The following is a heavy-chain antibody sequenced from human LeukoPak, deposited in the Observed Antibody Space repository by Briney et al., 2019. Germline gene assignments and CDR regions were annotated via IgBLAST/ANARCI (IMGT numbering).Heavy chain of an antibody. CDR3: ARVTSDYYGSGSYHRVNYFDY. V-gene: IGHV3-11*01. Sequence: GGSLRLSCAASGFTFSDYYMSWIRQAPGKGLEWVSYISSSGSTIYYADSVKGRFTISRDSAKNSLYLQMNSLRAEDTAVYYCARVTSDYYGSGSYHRVNYFDYWGQGTLVTVSS. CDR1: GFTFSDYY. D-gene: IGHD3-10*01. CDR2: ISSSGSTI. J-gene: IGHJ4*02.